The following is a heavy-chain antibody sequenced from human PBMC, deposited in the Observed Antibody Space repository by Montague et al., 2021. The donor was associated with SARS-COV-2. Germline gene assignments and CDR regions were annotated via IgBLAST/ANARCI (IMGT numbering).Heavy chain of an antibody. V-gene: IGHV5-51*01. CDR2: IYPGDSDT. Sequence: QSGAAVKKPGESLKISCKGSGYSFTSYWIGWVRQMPGKVLEWMGIIYPGDSDTRYSPSFQGPVTISADKSISTAYLQWSSLKASDTAMYYCARLSSGCSGGSCYWDYYGMDVWGQGTTVTVSS. CDR3: ARLSSGCSGGSCYWDYYGMDV. D-gene: IGHD2-15*01. CDR1: GYSFTSYW. J-gene: IGHJ6*02.